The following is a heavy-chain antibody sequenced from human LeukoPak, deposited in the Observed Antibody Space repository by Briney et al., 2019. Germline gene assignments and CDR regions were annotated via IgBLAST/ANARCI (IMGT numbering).Heavy chain of an antibody. J-gene: IGHJ4*02. V-gene: IGHV4-59*01. Sequence: PSETLSLTCTVSGDSIYTYYWSWIRQPPGKGLEYIGYIYHTGDTNYNPSPKGRVTMSVDTSNNQFSLRLSSVTAADTAVYYCARDSSGWPSLDHWGQGTLVTVSS. D-gene: IGHD6-19*01. CDR2: IYHTGDT. CDR1: GDSIYTYY. CDR3: ARDSSGWPSLDH.